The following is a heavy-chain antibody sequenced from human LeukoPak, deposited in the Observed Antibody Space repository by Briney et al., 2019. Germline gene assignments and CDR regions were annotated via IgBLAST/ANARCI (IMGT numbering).Heavy chain of an antibody. CDR3: ARADSSGYYHPIN. D-gene: IGHD3-22*01. V-gene: IGHV3-48*01. CDR2: ISSSSSTI. J-gene: IGHJ4*02. Sequence: GGSLRLSCAASGFTFSSYSMNWVCQAPGKGLEWVSYISSSSSTIYYADSVKGRFTISRDNTKNSLYLQMNSLRAEDTAVYYCARADSSGYYHPINWGQGTLVTVSS. CDR1: GFTFSSYS.